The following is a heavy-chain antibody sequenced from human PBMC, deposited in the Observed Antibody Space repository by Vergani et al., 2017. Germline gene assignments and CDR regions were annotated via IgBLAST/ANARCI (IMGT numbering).Heavy chain of an antibody. Sequence: EVQLEESGGGLVLPGRSLRLSCVASGFTSAGYAMHWVRQAPGKGLGWVSGISWNINSIGYADSVKGLFTISRDKAKNSLYLQMTSLKAEDAALYYCAKXLGTSSGGGWFDPWGQGTLVTVSS. D-gene: IGHD6-6*01. CDR3: AKXLGTSSGGGWFDP. J-gene: IGHJ5*02. CDR1: GFTSAGYA. CDR2: ISWNINSI. V-gene: IGHV3-9*02.